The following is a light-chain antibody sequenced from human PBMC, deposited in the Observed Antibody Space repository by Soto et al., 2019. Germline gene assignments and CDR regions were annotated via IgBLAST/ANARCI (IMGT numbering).Light chain of an antibody. Sequence: EIVMTQSPVTLSVSPGERATLSCRASQSVSSNLAGYQHNPGQAPSLLIYATSTRATGIPARFSGSVSGTEFTLTISSLQSEDFAVYYCQQYNNWPPYTFGQGTKLEIK. CDR3: QQYNNWPPYT. J-gene: IGKJ2*01. CDR2: ATS. CDR1: QSVSSN. V-gene: IGKV3-15*01.